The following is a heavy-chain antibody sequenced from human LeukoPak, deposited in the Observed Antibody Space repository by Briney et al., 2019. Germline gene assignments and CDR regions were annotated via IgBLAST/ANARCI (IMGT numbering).Heavy chain of an antibody. V-gene: IGHV4-59*01. CDR1: GFTFSSYG. CDR3: ARDSYNYGSGSLDY. CDR2: ISYSGST. Sequence: GSLRLSCAASGFTFSSYGMHWVRQAPGKGLEWIGYISYSGSTKYNPSFKSRVTMSVDTSKNQFSLKVTSVTAADTAVYYCARDSYNYGSGSLDYWGQGTLVIVSS. J-gene: IGHJ4*02. D-gene: IGHD5-18*01.